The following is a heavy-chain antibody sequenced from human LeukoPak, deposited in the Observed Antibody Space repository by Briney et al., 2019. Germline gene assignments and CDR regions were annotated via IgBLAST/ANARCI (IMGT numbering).Heavy chain of an antibody. Sequence: GGSLRLSCAVSGFTFSNYSMNWVRQTPGKGLEWIAYIIDSGKTVYYADSVKGRFTIPRDNAKNSLYLQMNSLRAEDTAVYYCARADSTMVVWYFDYWGQGALVTVSS. D-gene: IGHD4/OR15-4a*01. CDR1: GFTFSNYS. J-gene: IGHJ4*02. V-gene: IGHV3-48*01. CDR2: IIDSGKTV. CDR3: ARADSTMVVWYFDY.